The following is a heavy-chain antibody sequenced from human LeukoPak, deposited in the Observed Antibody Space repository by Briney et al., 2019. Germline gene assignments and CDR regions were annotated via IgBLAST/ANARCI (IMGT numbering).Heavy chain of an antibody. V-gene: IGHV3-23*01. D-gene: IGHD3-3*01. CDR3: AKGVAFWSGHARQLR. CDR1: GFTFSSYA. CDR2: ISGSGGST. J-gene: IGHJ4*02. Sequence: PGGSLRLSCAASGFTFSSYAMSWVRQAPGKGLEWVSGISGSGGSTHYADSVKGRFTISRDNSKNTLYLQMNGLRADDTAVYYCAKGVAFWSGHARQLRWGQGTLVIVSS.